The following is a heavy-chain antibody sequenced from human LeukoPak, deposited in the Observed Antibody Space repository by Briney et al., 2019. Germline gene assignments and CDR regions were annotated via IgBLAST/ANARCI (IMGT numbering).Heavy chain of an antibody. Sequence: ASVKVSWKASGYTFTDYDIHWVRQAPGQGLEWMGWINPNSGGTNYAQKFQVGVTMTRDTSYNTAYMELNTLSSDDTAVYYCARGGTTGRPGGYWGQGTLVTVSS. D-gene: IGHD2-8*02. CDR1: GYTFTDYD. CDR2: INPNSGGT. CDR3: ARGGTTGRPGGY. J-gene: IGHJ4*02. V-gene: IGHV1-2*02.